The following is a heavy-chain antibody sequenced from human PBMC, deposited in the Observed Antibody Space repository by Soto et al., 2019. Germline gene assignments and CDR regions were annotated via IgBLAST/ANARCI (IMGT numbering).Heavy chain of an antibody. V-gene: IGHV1-69*01. J-gene: IGHJ6*02. CDR2: IIPVFGPA. CDR3: ARETPSAAAAYYYYGLDV. D-gene: IGHD6-13*01. Sequence: QVQLVQSGAEVKKAGSSVKVSCKVSGGTFSSYFINWVRQAPGQGLEWVGGIIPVFGPASYAEKFQGRVTITADESTSTAYMEISSLRPDDTAVYYCARETPSAAAAYYYYGLDVWGQGTTVTVPS. CDR1: GGTFSSYF.